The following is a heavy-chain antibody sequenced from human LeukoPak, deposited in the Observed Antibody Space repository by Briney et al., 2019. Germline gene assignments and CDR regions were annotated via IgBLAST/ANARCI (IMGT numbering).Heavy chain of an antibody. CDR1: GYTFTSYY. CDR2: INPNSGGT. CDR3: ARDVKSIGSGWQTNFDY. Sequence: ASVKVSCKASGYTFTSYYMHWVRQAPGQGLEWMGIINPNSGGTSYAQKFQGRVTMTRDTSTNTLYMELSSLRSEDTAVYYCARDVKSIGSGWQTNFDYWGQGTLVTVSS. D-gene: IGHD6-19*01. J-gene: IGHJ4*02. V-gene: IGHV1-46*01.